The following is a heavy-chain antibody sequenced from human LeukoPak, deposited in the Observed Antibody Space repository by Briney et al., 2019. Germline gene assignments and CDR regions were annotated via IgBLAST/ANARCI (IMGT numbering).Heavy chain of an antibody. J-gene: IGHJ6*02. Sequence: GGSLRLSCAASGFTFSDQYMSWIRQAPGKGLEWVSYISCSSSYTNYADSVKGRFTISRDNAKNSLYLQMNSLRAEDTAVYHCARDAWGALAGTFDVWGQGTTVTVSS. CDR3: ARDAWGALAGTFDV. CDR1: GFTFSDQY. V-gene: IGHV3-11*06. D-gene: IGHD6-19*01. CDR2: ISCSSSYT.